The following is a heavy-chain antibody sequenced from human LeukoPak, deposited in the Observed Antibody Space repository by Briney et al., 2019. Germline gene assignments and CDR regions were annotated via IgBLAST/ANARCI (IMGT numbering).Heavy chain of an antibody. Sequence: SETLSLTCTVSGGSISSSSYYWGWIRQPPGKGLEWIGSIYYSGSTYYNPSLKSRVTISVDTSKNQFSLKLSSVTAADTAVYYCRVDTPFFDYWGQGTLVTVSS. CDR2: IYYSGST. CDR1: GGSISSSSYY. D-gene: IGHD5-18*01. J-gene: IGHJ4*02. CDR3: RVDTPFFDY. V-gene: IGHV4-39*07.